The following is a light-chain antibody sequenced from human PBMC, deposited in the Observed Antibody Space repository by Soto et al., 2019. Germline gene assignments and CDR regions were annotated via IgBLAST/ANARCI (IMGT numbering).Light chain of an antibody. J-gene: IGLJ2*01. V-gene: IGLV1-44*01. CDR2: TNT. CDR1: DSNIGRNS. Sequence: QSVLTQPPSASGTPGQTVTISCSGSDSNIGRNSVDWYLQLPGTAPKLLIYTNTQRPSGVPDRFSASKSATSASLAISGLQSDDEADYYCSAWDSRLSTVLFGGGTKLTVL. CDR3: SAWDSRLSTVL.